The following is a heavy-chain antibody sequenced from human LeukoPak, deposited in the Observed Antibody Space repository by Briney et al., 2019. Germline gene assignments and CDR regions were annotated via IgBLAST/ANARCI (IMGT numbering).Heavy chain of an antibody. CDR1: GYTFTDYY. CDR3: ARDHVSSGYSFINWFDP. D-gene: IGHD3-22*01. J-gene: IGHJ5*02. Sequence: GASVKVSCTASGYTFTDYYMHWVRQAPGQGLEWMGWINPNSGVTSSAQKFQGRVTMTRDTSINTAYMELSRLRSDDTALYYCARDHVSSGYSFINWFDPWGQGTLVTVSS. V-gene: IGHV1-2*02. CDR2: INPNSGVT.